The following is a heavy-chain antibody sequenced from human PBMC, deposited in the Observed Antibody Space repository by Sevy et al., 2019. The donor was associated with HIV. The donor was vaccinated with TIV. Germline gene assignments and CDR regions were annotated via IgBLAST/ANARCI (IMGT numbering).Heavy chain of an antibody. CDR3: ARSLPTTADFDY. J-gene: IGHJ4*02. D-gene: IGHD1-26*01. CDR1: GGSMNNYY. Sequence: SETLYLTCTVSGGSMNNYYWTWIRQPAGKGLEWIGRVSSSGNTNYNPSLQSRLTMSVDTSRNHFSLRLSSVTAADTAVYYCARSLPTTADFDYWGQGTQVTVSS. CDR2: VSSSGNT. V-gene: IGHV4-4*07.